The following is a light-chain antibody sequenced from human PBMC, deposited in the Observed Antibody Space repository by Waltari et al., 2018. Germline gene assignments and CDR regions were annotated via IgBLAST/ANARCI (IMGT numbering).Light chain of an antibody. CDR2: GAS. CDR3: QQYASSPRYT. Sequence: EIVLTQSPGTLSLSPGERATLSCRASQSVSSSYLAWYQQKLGQAPRRLIYGASSRATGIPDRFSGSGSGTDFTLTIGRLEPEDFAVYYCQQYASSPRYTFGQGTKLEI. J-gene: IGKJ2*01. V-gene: IGKV3-20*01. CDR1: QSVSSSY.